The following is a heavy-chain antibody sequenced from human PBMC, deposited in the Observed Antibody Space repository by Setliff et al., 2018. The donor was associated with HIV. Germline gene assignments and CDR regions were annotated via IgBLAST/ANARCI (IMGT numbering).Heavy chain of an antibody. CDR3: ARDRDRQFNWYLDL. J-gene: IGHJ2*01. CDR2: ISSSSSTI. V-gene: IGHV3-48*04. Sequence: GGSLRLSCAASGFTFSSYSMNWVRQAPGKGLEWVSYISSSSSTIYYADSVKGRFTISRDNAENSVHLQMNSLRAEDTAVYYCARDRDRQFNWYLDLWGRGTLVTVSS. CDR1: GFTFSSYS.